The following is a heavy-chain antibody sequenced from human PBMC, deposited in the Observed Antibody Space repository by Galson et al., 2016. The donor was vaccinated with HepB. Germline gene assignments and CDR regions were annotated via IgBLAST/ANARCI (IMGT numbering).Heavy chain of an antibody. J-gene: IGHJ4*02. CDR2: IVVGSGNT. Sequence: SVKVSCKASGFTFATSAVQWVRQARGQRLEWIGWIVVGSGNTDYAQKFQGRVTITRDMSRRTAYMELSNLRSEDTAVYYCAAGRGITAAGDCWGRGTLVSVSS. D-gene: IGHD6-13*01. V-gene: IGHV1-58*01. CDR1: GFTFATSA. CDR3: AAGRGITAAGDC.